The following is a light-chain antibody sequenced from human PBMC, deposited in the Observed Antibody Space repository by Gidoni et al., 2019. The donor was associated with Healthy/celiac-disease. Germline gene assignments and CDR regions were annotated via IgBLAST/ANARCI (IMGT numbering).Light chain of an antibody. CDR2: AVS. CDR3: CSYAGSSTWV. CDR1: SSDVGSYNL. J-gene: IGLJ3*02. V-gene: IGLV2-23*02. Sequence: QSALTQPAAVSGSPGQSITISCTGTSSDVGSYNLGSWYQQHPGKAPNLMIYAVSKRPLGVSNRFSGSKSGNTASLTISGLQAEDEADYYCCSYAGSSTWVFGGGTKLTVL.